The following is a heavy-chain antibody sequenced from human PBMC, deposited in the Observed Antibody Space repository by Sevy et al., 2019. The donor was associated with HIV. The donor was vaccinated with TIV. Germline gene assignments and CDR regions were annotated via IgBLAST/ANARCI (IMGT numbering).Heavy chain of an antibody. CDR1: GGSISSYY. J-gene: IGHJ6*02. D-gene: IGHD2-2*01. Sequence: SETLSLTCTVSGGSISSYYWSWIRQPPGKGLEWIGYIYYSGSANYNPPPKSRVTISVDTSKNQCSLKLRSVTAADPAAYYCVRDQNIVVVAAAGAEESKVKYYYYYGMDVWGQGTTVTVSS. CDR3: VRDQNIVVVAAAGAEESKVKYYYYYGMDV. V-gene: IGHV4-59*01. CDR2: IYYSGSA.